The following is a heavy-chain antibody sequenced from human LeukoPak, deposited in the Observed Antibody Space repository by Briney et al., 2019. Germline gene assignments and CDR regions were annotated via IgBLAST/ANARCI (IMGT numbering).Heavy chain of an antibody. CDR1: GFTFSSYG. CDR2: ISYDGSNK. J-gene: IGHJ4*02. V-gene: IGHV3-30*18. D-gene: IGHD4/OR15-4a*01. Sequence: GGSLRLSCAASGFTFSSYGMHWVRQAPGKGLEWVAVISYDGSNKYYADSVKGRFTISRDNSKNTLYLQMNSLRAEDTAVYYCAKDYGLWGFFAYWGQGPLVTVPS. CDR3: AKDYGLWGFFAY.